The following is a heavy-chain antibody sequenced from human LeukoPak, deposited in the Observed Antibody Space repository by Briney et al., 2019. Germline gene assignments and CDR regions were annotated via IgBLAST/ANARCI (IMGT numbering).Heavy chain of an antibody. V-gene: IGHV3-23*01. CDR1: GFTFSRYA. Sequence: GGSLRLSCAASGFTFSRYAMSWVRQAPGKGLEWVSSVSTDGDTYYTDSVKGRFTISRYTSMNTLFLQMTSLRAEDTALYYCAGSRSGSVAGTSDYWGQGTLVIVSS. CDR2: VSTDGDT. D-gene: IGHD6-19*01. J-gene: IGHJ4*02. CDR3: AGSRSGSVAGTSDY.